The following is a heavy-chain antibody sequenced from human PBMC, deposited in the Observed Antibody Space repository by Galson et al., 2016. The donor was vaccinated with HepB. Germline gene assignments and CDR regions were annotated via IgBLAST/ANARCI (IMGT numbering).Heavy chain of an antibody. D-gene: IGHD2-2*01. V-gene: IGHV4-34*01. Sequence: ETLSLTCAVYGGSFSDYYWSWIRQPPGKGLEWIGGINHSGTINYNPSLKSRVTISVDTSKNQFSLNLGSVTAADTAVYYCARRTVVPTAGNWFDPWGQGTLVTVSS. J-gene: IGHJ5*02. CDR3: ARRTVVPTAGNWFDP. CDR2: INHSGTI. CDR1: GGSFSDYY.